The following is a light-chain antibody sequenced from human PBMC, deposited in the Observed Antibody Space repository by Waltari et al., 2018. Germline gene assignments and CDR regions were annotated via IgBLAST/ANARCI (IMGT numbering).Light chain of an antibody. CDR1: SSDVGGYNY. J-gene: IGLJ2*01. Sequence: QSALTQPPSASGSPGQSVTISCPGTSSDVGGYNYVSWYQQHPGKAPKLMIYEVSKRPSGVPDRFSGSKSGNTASLTVSGLRAEDEADYYCSSYAGNNNVVFGGGTK. V-gene: IGLV2-8*01. CDR3: SSYAGNNNVV. CDR2: EVS.